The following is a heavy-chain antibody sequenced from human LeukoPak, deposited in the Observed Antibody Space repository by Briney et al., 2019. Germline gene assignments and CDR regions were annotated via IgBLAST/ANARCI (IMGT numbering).Heavy chain of an antibody. CDR3: ARDRVGSSSGNY. Sequence: ASVKVSCKASGYTFTGYYMHWVRQAPGRGLEWMGWINPNSGGSNYAQKFQGRVTMTRDTSISTAYMELTRLRSDDTAVYYCARDRVGSSSGNYWGQGTLVTVSS. J-gene: IGHJ4*02. V-gene: IGHV1-2*02. CDR2: INPNSGGS. CDR1: GYTFTGYY. D-gene: IGHD6-13*01.